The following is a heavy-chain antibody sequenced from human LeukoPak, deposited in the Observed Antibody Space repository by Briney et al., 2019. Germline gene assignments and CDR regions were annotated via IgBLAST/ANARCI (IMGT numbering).Heavy chain of an antibody. J-gene: IGHJ4*02. V-gene: IGHV5-51*01. CDR1: GYNFTNYW. CDR2: IYPGDSDT. D-gene: IGHD3-22*01. CDR3: ARGDYYDSSGYFDY. Sequence: GESLKISCKGSGYNFTNYWIGWVRQMPGKGLEWMGIIYPGDSDTRYSPSFQGQVAISADKSISTAYLQWSSLKASDTAMYYCARGDYYDSSGYFDYWGQGTLVTVSS.